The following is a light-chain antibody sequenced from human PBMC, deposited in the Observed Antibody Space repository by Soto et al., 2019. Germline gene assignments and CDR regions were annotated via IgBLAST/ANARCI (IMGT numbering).Light chain of an antibody. V-gene: IGKV3-20*01. Sequence: EIVLTHSQRTLSLSPGDRATLSCRASQSVSNNYLAWYQQKPGQAPRLLIYGASNRATGIPYRFSGSGSGTDFTLTISRLGPEDFAVYYCQQYGSSGTFGQGTKVDIK. CDR2: GAS. J-gene: IGKJ1*01. CDR3: QQYGSSGT. CDR1: QSVSNNY.